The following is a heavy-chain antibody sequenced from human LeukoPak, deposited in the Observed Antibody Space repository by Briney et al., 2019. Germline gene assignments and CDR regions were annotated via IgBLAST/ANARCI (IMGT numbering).Heavy chain of an antibody. CDR3: ARVLETTVTLDY. CDR2: INHSGST. D-gene: IGHD4-17*01. CDR1: GGSFSGYY. J-gene: IGHJ4*02. V-gene: IGHV4-34*01. Sequence: SETLSLTCAVYGGSFSGYYWSWIRQPPGKGLEWIGEINHSGSTSYNPSLKSRVTISVDTSKNQFSLKLSSVTAADTAVYYCARVLETTVTLDYWGQGTLVTVSS.